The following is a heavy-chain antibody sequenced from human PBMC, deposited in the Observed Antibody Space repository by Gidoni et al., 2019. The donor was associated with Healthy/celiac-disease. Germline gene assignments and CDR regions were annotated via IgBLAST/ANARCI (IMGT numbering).Heavy chain of an antibody. J-gene: IGHJ6*03. CDR1: GGSISSSNW. D-gene: IGHD3-10*01. CDR2: IYHSGST. Sequence: QVQLQASGPGLVKPSGTLSLTCAVSGGSISSSNWWSWVRQPPGKGLEWIGEIYHSGSTNYTPSLKSRVTISVDKSKNQFSLKLSSVTAADTAVYYCASGSPGETDYYYYYMDVWGKGTTVTVSS. V-gene: IGHV4-4*02. CDR3: ASGSPGETDYYYYYMDV.